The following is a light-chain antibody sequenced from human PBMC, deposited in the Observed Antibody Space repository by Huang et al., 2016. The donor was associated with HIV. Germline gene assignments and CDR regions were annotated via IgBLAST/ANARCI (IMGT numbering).Light chain of an antibody. J-gene: IGKJ4*01. CDR3: QQYGSSPLT. Sequence: EIVLTQSPGTLSLSPGERVTLSCRASQSVSSSYLVWYQQKPGQAPRLLIYGASSRATGIPDRFSGSGSGTDFTLTINRLEPEDFAVYYCQQYGSSPLTFGGGTKVEIK. CDR1: QSVSSSY. V-gene: IGKV3-20*01. CDR2: GAS.